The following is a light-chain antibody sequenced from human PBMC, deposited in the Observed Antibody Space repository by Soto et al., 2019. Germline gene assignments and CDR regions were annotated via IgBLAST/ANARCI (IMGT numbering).Light chain of an antibody. V-gene: IGLV2-14*01. CDR2: EVS. Sequence: QSALTQPASVSGSPGQSITISCTGTNSDVGRYNYVSWYQQHPGKAPKLMIYEVSNRPSGVSNRFSGSKSGNTASLTISGLQAEDEADYYCSSYTSSSTWVFGGGTKLTVL. CDR3: SSYTSSSTWV. CDR1: NSDVGRYNY. J-gene: IGLJ3*02.